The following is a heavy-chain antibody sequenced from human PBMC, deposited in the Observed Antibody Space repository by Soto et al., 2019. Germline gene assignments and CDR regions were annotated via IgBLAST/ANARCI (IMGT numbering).Heavy chain of an antibody. D-gene: IGHD2-2*01. CDR1: GYTFTTFW. Sequence: GASLKLSCTCFGYTFTTFWISWVAQMPVKGLEWMGRIDPGDTYATYSPAFQGHVTISADKATNTAYLQWSSLKASDTAMYYCARIYCTTTTCDSWFDPWGQGTLVTVSS. CDR2: IDPGDTYA. V-gene: IGHV5-10-1*01. J-gene: IGHJ5*02. CDR3: ARIYCTTTTCDSWFDP.